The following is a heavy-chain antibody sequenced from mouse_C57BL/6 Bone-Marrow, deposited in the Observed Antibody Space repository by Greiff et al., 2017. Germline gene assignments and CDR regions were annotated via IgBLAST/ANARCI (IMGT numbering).Heavy chain of an antibody. Sequence: VQLQQSGAELARPGASVKLSCKASGYTFTSFGISWVKQRTGQGLEWIGEIYPRSGNTYYNEKFKGKATLTADKSSSTAYMELRSLTSEDSAVYMWAREMITQYYFDYWGQGTTLTVSS. CDR1: GYTFTSFG. J-gene: IGHJ2*01. CDR2: IYPRSGNT. D-gene: IGHD2-4*01. CDR3: AREMITQYYFDY. V-gene: IGHV1-81*01.